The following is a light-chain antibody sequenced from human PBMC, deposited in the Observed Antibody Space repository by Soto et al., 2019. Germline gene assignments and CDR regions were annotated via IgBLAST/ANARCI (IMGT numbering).Light chain of an antibody. CDR2: KGS. CDR3: QQYNSYSIT. Sequence: DIQMTQSPSTLSASVGDRVTITCRASQSFSSWLAWYQQKPGKASKILIHKGSSLGSGVPSRFSGSGYGTEFTLTISSLQPDDFATYYSQQYNSYSITFGQGTRLEIK. V-gene: IGKV1-5*03. J-gene: IGKJ5*01. CDR1: QSFSSW.